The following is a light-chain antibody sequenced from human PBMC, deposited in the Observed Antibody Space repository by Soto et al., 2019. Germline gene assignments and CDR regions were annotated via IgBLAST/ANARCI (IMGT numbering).Light chain of an antibody. CDR1: RNINRK. CDR3: QQYYDYTPLI. J-gene: IGKJ4*01. V-gene: IGKV3-15*01. Sequence: EIVMTQSPATLSVSPGERATLSCRASRNINRKLAWYQQKPGQAPRLLISGASTRATGIPARFSGSGSGTEVTLTISSLQSDDFAVYYCQQYYDYTPLIFGGGTKVEIK. CDR2: GAS.